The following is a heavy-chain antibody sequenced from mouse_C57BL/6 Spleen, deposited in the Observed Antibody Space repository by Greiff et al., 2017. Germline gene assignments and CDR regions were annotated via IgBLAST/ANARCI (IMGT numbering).Heavy chain of an antibody. V-gene: IGHV1-74*01. J-gene: IGHJ3*01. D-gene: IGHD2-4*01. CDR1: GYTFTSYW. CDR3: AIEGNDYPFAY. Sequence: VQLQQPGAELVKPGASVKVSCKASGYTFTSYWMHWVKQRPGQGLEWIGRIHPSDSDTNYNQKFKGKATLTVEQSYSTDSLQLSSLTSEDAAVYCCAIEGNDYPFAYWGQGTLVTVSA. CDR2: IHPSDSDT.